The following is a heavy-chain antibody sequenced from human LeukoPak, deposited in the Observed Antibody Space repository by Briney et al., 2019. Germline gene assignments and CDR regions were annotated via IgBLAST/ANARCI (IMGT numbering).Heavy chain of an antibody. CDR3: AKGGGYEAQYYYYYLDV. Sequence: SVKVSCKASGGTFSSYAISWVRQAPGQGLEWMGGIIPIFGTANYAQKFQGRVTITADESTSTAYMELSSLRSEDTAVYYCAKGGGYEAQYYYYYLDVWGKGTTVTISS. J-gene: IGHJ6*03. CDR1: GGTFSSYA. D-gene: IGHD5-12*01. CDR2: IIPIFGTA. V-gene: IGHV1-69*13.